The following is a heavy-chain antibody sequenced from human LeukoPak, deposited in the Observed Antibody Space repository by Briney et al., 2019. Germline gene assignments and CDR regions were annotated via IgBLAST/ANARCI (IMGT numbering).Heavy chain of an antibody. J-gene: IGHJ6*02. CDR2: INHSGST. CDR1: GGSFSGYY. D-gene: IGHD6-13*01. V-gene: IGHV4-34*01. Sequence: SETLSLTCAVYGGSFSGYYWSWIRQPPGKGLEWIGEINHSGSTNYNPSLKSRVTMSVDTSKNQFSLKLSSVTAADTAVYYCARDGSSSWYPNYYYYYGMDVWGQGTTVTVSS. CDR3: ARDGSSSWYPNYYYYYGMDV.